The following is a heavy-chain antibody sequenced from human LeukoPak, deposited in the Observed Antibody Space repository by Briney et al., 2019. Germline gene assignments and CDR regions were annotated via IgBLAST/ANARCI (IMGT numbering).Heavy chain of an antibody. D-gene: IGHD4-17*01. J-gene: IGHJ5*02. Sequence: ASVKVSCKASGYTFTGYYMHWVRQAPGQGLEWMGWINPNSGGTNYAQKFQGRVTMTRDTSISTAYMELSSMRSEDTAVYYCARSPRHGDYEFWFDPWGQGTLVTVSS. CDR3: ARSPRHGDYEFWFDP. CDR1: GYTFTGYY. V-gene: IGHV1-2*02. CDR2: INPNSGGT.